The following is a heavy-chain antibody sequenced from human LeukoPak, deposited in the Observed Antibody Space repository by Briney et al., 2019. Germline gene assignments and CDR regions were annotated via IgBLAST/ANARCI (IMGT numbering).Heavy chain of an antibody. CDR1: GGSISSSSYY. D-gene: IGHD3-10*01. CDR2: IYSGST. CDR3: ARARGMVRGPSNRIYFDY. V-gene: IGHV4-39*07. J-gene: IGHJ4*02. Sequence: SETLSLTCTVSGGSISSSSYYWGWIRQPPGKGLEWIGSIYSGSTYYNPSLKSRVTISVDTSKNQFSLKLSSVTAADTAVYYCARARGMVRGPSNRIYFDYWGQGTLVTVSS.